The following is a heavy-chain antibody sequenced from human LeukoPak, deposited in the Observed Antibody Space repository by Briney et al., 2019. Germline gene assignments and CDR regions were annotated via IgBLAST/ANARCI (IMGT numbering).Heavy chain of an antibody. V-gene: IGHV3-21*01. Sequence: PGRSLRLSCAASGFTFNSYTMNWVRQDPGKWLDWVSSITTGSSYIYYVDSVKARFTISRDNAKNSLYLQMNGLRVEDTAVYYCGRGEGYYASGSYYNDYWGQGTLVTVSS. CDR2: ITTGSSYI. CDR1: GFTFNSYT. D-gene: IGHD3-10*01. J-gene: IGHJ4*02. CDR3: GRGEGYYASGSYYNDY.